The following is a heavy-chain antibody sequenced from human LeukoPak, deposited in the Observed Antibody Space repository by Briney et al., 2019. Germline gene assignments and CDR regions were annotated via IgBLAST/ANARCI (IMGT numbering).Heavy chain of an antibody. D-gene: IGHD3-10*01. V-gene: IGHV3-23*01. CDR3: AKEALLWFGESPFDY. CDR1: GFTFSSYS. CDR2: ISGSGGST. Sequence: AGSLRLSCAASGFTFSSYSMSWVRQAPGKGLEWVADISGSGGSTYYADSVKGRFTISRDNSTNTLYLQMNSLRAEDTAVYYCAKEALLWFGESPFDYWGQGTLVTVSS. J-gene: IGHJ4*02.